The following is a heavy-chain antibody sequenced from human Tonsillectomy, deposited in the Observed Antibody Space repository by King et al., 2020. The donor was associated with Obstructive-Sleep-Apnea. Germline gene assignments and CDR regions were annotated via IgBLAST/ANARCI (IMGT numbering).Heavy chain of an antibody. CDR1: GGSFSGYY. Sequence: VQLQQWGAGLLKPSETLSLTCAVYGGSFSGYYWSWIRQPPGKGLEWIGEINHSGSTNYNPSLKSRVTISVDTSKNQFSLKLSSVTAADTAVYYCARARGGDIVVVVAAPNYFDYWGQGTLVTVSS. CDR2: INHSGST. D-gene: IGHD2-15*01. V-gene: IGHV4-34*01. CDR3: ARARGGDIVVVVAAPNYFDY. J-gene: IGHJ4*02.